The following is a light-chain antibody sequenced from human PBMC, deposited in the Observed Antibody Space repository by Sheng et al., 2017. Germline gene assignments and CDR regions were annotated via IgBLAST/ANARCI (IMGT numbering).Light chain of an antibody. CDR3: QQYYGPVYT. V-gene: IGKV4-1*01. J-gene: IGKJ2*01. Sequence: DIVMTQSPDSLAVSLGERATINCRSSQTVLYNSNNKNYLAWYQQKPGQPPKLLISWASTRQFGVPDRFSGSGSGTDFTLTINDLQAEDVAVYFCQQYYGPVYTFGRGTKLEIK. CDR1: QTVLYNSNNKNY. CDR2: WAS.